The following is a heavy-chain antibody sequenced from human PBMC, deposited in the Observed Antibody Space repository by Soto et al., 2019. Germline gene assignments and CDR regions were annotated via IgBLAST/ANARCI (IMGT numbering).Heavy chain of an antibody. Sequence: QVQLQESGPGLVKPSQTLSLTCTVSGGSISSGGYYWSWIRQHPGKGLEWIGYIYYSGSTYYNPSLKSRVTISVDTSKNQFSLKLSSGNAADTAVYYCARLGYCSGGSCYSDDYWGQGTLVTVSS. D-gene: IGHD2-15*01. V-gene: IGHV4-31*03. CDR1: GGSISSGGYY. CDR2: IYYSGST. CDR3: ARLGYCSGGSCYSDDY. J-gene: IGHJ4*02.